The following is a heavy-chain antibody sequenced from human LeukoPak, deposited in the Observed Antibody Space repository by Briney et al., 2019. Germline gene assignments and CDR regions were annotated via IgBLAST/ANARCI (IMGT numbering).Heavy chain of an antibody. V-gene: IGHV3-9*01. CDR2: ISWNSGSI. Sequence: GGSLRLSCAASGFTFDDYAMHWVRQAPGKGLEWVSGISWNSGSIGYADSVKGRFTISRDNAKNSLYLQMNSLRAEDTALYYCAKDNSSSWYWYFQHWGQGTLVTVSS. J-gene: IGHJ1*01. CDR3: AKDNSSSWYWYFQH. D-gene: IGHD6-13*01. CDR1: GFTFDDYA.